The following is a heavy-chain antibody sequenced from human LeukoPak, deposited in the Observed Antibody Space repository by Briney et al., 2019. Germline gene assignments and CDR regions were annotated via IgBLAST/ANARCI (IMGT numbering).Heavy chain of an antibody. CDR1: GGSFSGYY. D-gene: IGHD3-22*01. Sequence: SETLSLTCAVYGGSFSGYYWSWIRQPPGKGLEWIGEINHSGSTNYNPSLKSRVTISVDTSKNKFSLKLNSVTAADTAVYYCARGRVLYDSTGYNYWGQGTLVTLSS. CDR3: ARGRVLYDSTGYNY. V-gene: IGHV4-34*01. J-gene: IGHJ4*02. CDR2: INHSGST.